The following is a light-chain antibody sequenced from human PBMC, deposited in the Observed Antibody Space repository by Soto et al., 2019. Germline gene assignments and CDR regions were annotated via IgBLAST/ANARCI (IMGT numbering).Light chain of an antibody. V-gene: IGLV2-14*01. CDR1: SSDVAGYNH. CDR2: EVT. CDR3: NSHTASKTPI. J-gene: IGLJ1*01. Sequence: QSALTLPASVPGSPGQSITISCTGTSSDVAGYNHVSWYQHHPGKAPKLMIYEVTKRPSGVSNRFSGSKSGDTASLTISGLKAEDEADYYCNSHTASKTPIFGTGPKVTXL.